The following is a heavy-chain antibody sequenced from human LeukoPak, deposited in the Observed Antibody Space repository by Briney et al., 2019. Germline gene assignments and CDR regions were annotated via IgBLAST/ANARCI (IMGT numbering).Heavy chain of an antibody. CDR2: IYSGDST. Sequence: GGSLRHSYAASGFTVSCNYMSWVPQAPGKGWKCVSVIYSGDSTYYADSVKGRFTISRDNSKNTLYLQMTSLSAEDTAVYYCASTGYYDSSGYYDYWGPGTLVTVSS. V-gene: IGHV3-53*01. D-gene: IGHD3-22*01. CDR3: ASTGYYDSSGYYDY. CDR1: GFTVSCNY. J-gene: IGHJ4*02.